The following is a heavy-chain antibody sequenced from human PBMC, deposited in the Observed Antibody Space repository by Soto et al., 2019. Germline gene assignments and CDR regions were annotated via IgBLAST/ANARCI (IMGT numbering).Heavy chain of an antibody. Sequence: SETLSLTCAVCGGSFSGYYCSWIRQPPWKGLEWLGEINHSGITNYNPSLKSRVTISVDTSKNQFSLKLSSVTAADTAVYYCARGNYGAGDYWGQRTLVTVCS. CDR3: ARGNYGAGDY. CDR1: GGSFSGYY. J-gene: IGHJ4*02. V-gene: IGHV4-34*01. CDR2: INHSGIT. D-gene: IGHD3-10*01.